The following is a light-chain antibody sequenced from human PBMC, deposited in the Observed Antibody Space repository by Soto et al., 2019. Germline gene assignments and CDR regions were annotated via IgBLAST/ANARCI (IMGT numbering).Light chain of an antibody. Sequence: QAVVTQSSSASASLGSSVKLTCTLSSGHSRYIIAWHQQQPGKAPRYLMTLEGSGSYNKGSGVPDRFSGSSSGADRYLTISNLQFADEADYHCETWDSNYHAVFGGGTHLTVL. CDR2: LEGSGSY. J-gene: IGLJ7*01. V-gene: IGLV4-60*02. CDR3: ETWDSNYHAV. CDR1: SGHSRYI.